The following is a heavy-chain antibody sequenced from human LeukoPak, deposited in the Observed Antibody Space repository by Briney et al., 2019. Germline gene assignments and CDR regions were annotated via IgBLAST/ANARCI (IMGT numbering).Heavy chain of an antibody. Sequence: ASVKVSCKASGYTFTGYYMHWVRQAPGQGLEWMGWINPNSGGTNYAQKFQGRDTMTRDTSISTACMEMSRLRSDDTAVYYCAREFGRSSGWDFDYWGQGTLVTVSS. J-gene: IGHJ4*02. CDR1: GYTFTGYY. CDR2: INPNSGGT. V-gene: IGHV1-2*02. D-gene: IGHD6-19*01. CDR3: AREFGRSSGWDFDY.